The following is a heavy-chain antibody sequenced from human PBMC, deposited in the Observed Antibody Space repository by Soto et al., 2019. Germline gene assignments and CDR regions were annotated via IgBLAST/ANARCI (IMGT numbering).Heavy chain of an antibody. CDR2: ISYDGSNK. V-gene: IGHV3-30-3*01. CDR1: GFTFSSYA. CDR3: ARGYDFWSGHLGPFPPFDY. Sequence: GGSLRLSCAASGFTFSSYAMHWVRQAPGKGLEWVAVISYDGSNKYYADSVKGRFTISRDNSKNTLYLQMNSLRAEDTAVYYCARGYDFWSGHLGPFPPFDYWGQGPLVTVSS. D-gene: IGHD3-3*01. J-gene: IGHJ4*02.